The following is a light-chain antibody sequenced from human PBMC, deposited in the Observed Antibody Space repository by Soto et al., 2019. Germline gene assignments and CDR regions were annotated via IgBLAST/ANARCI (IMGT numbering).Light chain of an antibody. CDR1: QSISRY. CDR2: AAS. CDR3: QQNYRATPWT. Sequence: DTRMTLSPSSLSASNGDRITIPCRASQSISRYLNWYQHKPGKAPKLLINAASSLERGVPSRFSGGGSGTDFTLNISSLQPDDFATYYCQQNYRATPWTFGQGSKV. V-gene: IGKV1-39*01. J-gene: IGKJ1*01.